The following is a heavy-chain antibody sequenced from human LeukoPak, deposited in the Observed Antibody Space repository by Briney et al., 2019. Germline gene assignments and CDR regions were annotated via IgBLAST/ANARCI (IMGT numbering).Heavy chain of an antibody. CDR2: ISQSENT. Sequence: SQTLSLTCAVSGGSISSGYSWSWIRQPPVKGLEWIGYISQSENTYYNPSLKSRVTISVDMSKNQFSLKLTSVTAADTAVYYCARDPSVAAAGNNWFDLWGQGTLVTVSS. V-gene: IGHV4-30-2*01. D-gene: IGHD6-13*01. CDR1: GGSISSGYS. CDR3: ARDPSVAAAGNNWFDL. J-gene: IGHJ5*02.